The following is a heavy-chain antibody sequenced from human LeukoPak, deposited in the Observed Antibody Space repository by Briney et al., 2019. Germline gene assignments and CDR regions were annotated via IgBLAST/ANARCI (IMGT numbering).Heavy chain of an antibody. Sequence: AASVKVSCKASGYTFTGYYMHWVRQAPGQGLEWMGWINPNSGGTNYAQKFQGRVTMTRDTSISTAYMELSRLRSDDTAVYYCARVGCSSTSCYFDYWGQGTLVTVSS. J-gene: IGHJ4*02. D-gene: IGHD2-2*01. CDR3: ARVGCSSTSCYFDY. CDR1: GYTFTGYY. V-gene: IGHV1-2*02. CDR2: INPNSGGT.